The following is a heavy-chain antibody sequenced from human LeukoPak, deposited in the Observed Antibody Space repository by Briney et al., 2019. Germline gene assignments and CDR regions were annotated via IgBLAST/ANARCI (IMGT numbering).Heavy chain of an antibody. V-gene: IGHV3-23*01. CDR1: GFTFSSYA. J-gene: IGHJ4*02. D-gene: IGHD3-3*01. CDR3: ANTFSYDFWSGYQPFDY. Sequence: PGGSLRLSCAASGFTFSSYAMSWVRQAPGKGLEWVSAISGSGGSTYYADSVKGRFTISRDNSKHTLYLQMNSLRAEDTAVYYCANTFSYDFWSGYQPFDYWGQGTLVTVSS. CDR2: ISGSGGST.